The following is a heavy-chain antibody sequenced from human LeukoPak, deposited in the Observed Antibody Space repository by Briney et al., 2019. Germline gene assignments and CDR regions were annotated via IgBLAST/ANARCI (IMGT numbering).Heavy chain of an antibody. J-gene: IGHJ4*02. CDR2: INTNTGNP. CDR3: ARVARNSSGRGCY. V-gene: IGHV7-4-1*02. D-gene: IGHD6-19*01. CDR1: GFTFTSYA. Sequence: AGGSLRLSCAASGFTFTSYAMNWVRQAPGQGLEWMGWINTNTGNPTYAQGFTGRFVFSLDTSVSTAYLQISSLKAEDTAVYYCARVARNSSGRGCYWGQGTLVTVSS.